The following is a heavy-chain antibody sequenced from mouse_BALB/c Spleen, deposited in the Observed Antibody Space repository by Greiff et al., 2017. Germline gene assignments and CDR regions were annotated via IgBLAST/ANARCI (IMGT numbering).Heavy chain of an antibody. CDR3: AREIRETDAMDY. V-gene: IGHV5-6*02. CDR1: GFTFSSYG. J-gene: IGHJ4*01. CDR2: ISSGGSYT. Sequence: EVMLVESGGDLVKPGGSLKLSCAASGFTFSSYGMSWVRQTPDKRLEWVATISSGGSYTYYPDSVKGRFTISRDNAKNTLYLQMSSLKSEDTAMYYCAREIRETDAMDYWGQGTSVTVSS.